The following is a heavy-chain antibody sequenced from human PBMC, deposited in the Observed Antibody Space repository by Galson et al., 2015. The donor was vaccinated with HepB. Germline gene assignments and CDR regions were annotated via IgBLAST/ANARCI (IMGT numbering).Heavy chain of an antibody. CDR3: SRGPSRSPDVWFAP. J-gene: IGHJ5*02. Sequence: SVKVSCKASGYIFTVFGLHWVRQAPGQGLEWMGWINTAGGYTNYSQKFQGRVTITRDTSASTAYMELSRLTSDDTAVYYCSRGPSRSPDVWFAPWGNGTLVTVSP. V-gene: IGHV1-3*04. CDR1: GYIFTVFG. D-gene: IGHD6-6*01. CDR2: INTAGGYT.